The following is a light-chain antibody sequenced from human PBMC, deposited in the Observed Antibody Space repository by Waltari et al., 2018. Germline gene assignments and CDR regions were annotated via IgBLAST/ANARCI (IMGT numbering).Light chain of an antibody. CDR1: SSNIGNNF. CDR2: RKT. J-gene: IGLJ3*02. V-gene: IGLV1-47*01. Sequence: QSVLTQTASASGAPGPRVTISCSGSSSNIGNNFVSRYQHLPEPAPKLLLSRKTQRPSGVPDRFSGSKSGASASLAISGLRSEDEAIYYCAAYDDSLSGHVLFGGGTKLTVL. CDR3: AAYDDSLSGHVL.